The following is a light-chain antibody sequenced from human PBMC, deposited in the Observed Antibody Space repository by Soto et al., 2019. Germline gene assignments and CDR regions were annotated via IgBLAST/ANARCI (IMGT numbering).Light chain of an antibody. CDR1: QSISSW. J-gene: IGKJ1*01. CDR3: QKYNSYSRT. Sequence: DIQMTHSPSTLSASVVDRVTITCRASQSISSWLAWYQQKPGKAPKLLIYDASSLESGVPSRFSGSGSGTEFTLTISSLQPDDFATYYCQKYNSYSRTCGQGNKGAIK. CDR2: DAS. V-gene: IGKV1-5*01.